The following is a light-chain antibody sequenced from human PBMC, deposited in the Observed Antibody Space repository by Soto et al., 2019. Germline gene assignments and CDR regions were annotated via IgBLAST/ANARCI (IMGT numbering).Light chain of an antibody. CDR1: QSVIRNF. J-gene: IGKJ1*01. CDR3: QQYGSSPWP. CDR2: GAS. V-gene: IGKV3-20*01. Sequence: IGVTLSPVTLSLSPGARATLSCRASQSVIRNFLVWYQQKPGQAPRLLIYGASNRATGIPDRFSGSGSGTDFTLTVSSLQAEDFAVYYCQQYGSSPWPFGQGTKV.